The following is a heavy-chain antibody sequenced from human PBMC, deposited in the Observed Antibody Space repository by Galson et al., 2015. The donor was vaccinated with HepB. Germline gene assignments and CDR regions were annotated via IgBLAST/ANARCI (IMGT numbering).Heavy chain of an antibody. CDR1: GFSFSTYT. J-gene: IGHJ6*03. CDR2: ISSSSSVV. CDR3: AREKYSNYGIYYYYYMDV. Sequence: SLRLSCAASGFSFSTYTMNWVRQAPGKGLEWVSYISSSSSVVHYADSVKGRFTISRDNAKNSLFLQMNSLRAEDTAVYYCAREKYSNYGIYYYYYMDVWGKGTTVTVSS. D-gene: IGHD4-11*01. V-gene: IGHV3-48*01.